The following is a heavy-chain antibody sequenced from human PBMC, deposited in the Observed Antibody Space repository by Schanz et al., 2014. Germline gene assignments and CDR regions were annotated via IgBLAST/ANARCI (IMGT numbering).Heavy chain of an antibody. CDR2: MNSKTGNT. Sequence: QVQLVQSGAEVKKPGASVKVSCKASGYTFTSYDINWVRQATGQGLEWMGWMNSKTGNTGYAQRSQGRVAMTRNTSITTAYLELSSRRSGDTAVYYCTKGRAFGRWGQGTLVTVSS. CDR1: GYTFTSYD. J-gene: IGHJ1*01. CDR3: TKGRAFGR. D-gene: IGHD3-10*01. V-gene: IGHV1-8*01.